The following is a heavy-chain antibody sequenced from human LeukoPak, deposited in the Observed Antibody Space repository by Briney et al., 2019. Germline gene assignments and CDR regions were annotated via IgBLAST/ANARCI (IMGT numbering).Heavy chain of an antibody. V-gene: IGHV4-59*08. J-gene: IGHJ4*02. Sequence: SETLSLTCTVSGGSISSYYWSWIRQPPGEGLEWIGYIYYSGSTNYNPSLKSRVTISVDTSKNQFSLKLSSVTAADTAVYYCARQRYSSSWSDYWGQGTLVTVSS. CDR1: GGSISSYY. CDR2: IYYSGST. D-gene: IGHD6-13*01. CDR3: ARQRYSSSWSDY.